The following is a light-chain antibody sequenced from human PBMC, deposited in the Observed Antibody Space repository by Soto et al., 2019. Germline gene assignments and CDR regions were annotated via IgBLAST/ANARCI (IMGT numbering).Light chain of an antibody. J-gene: IGLJ6*01. CDR2: DGS. V-gene: IGLV3-21*02. Sequence: SYELTQPPSVSVAPGQTARITCGGNNIGIYSVHWYQQRPGQAPVLVVYDGSDRPSGIPERFSGSNSGNTATLTIGRVEAADEADYYWQVWDNNGGHNNVFGSGSKVTVL. CDR1: NIGIYS. CDR3: QVWDNNGGHNNV.